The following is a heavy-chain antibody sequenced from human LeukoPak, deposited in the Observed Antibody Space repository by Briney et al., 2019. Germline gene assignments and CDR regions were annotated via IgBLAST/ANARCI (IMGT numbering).Heavy chain of an antibody. CDR3: ARDGDYGDYAGYFDY. D-gene: IGHD4-17*01. J-gene: IGHJ4*02. CDR1: RFTFSSHA. Sequence: PGRSLRLSCAGSRFTFSSHAMHWVRRTPGEGLEWLAFISKDGSNEYYADSVKGRFTISRDNSKNTLYLQMNSLRAEDTAVYYCARDGDYGDYAGYFDYWGQGTLVTVSS. V-gene: IGHV3-30-3*01. CDR2: ISKDGSNE.